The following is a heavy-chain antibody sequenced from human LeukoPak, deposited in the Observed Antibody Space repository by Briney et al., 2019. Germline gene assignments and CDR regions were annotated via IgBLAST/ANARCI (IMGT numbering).Heavy chain of an antibody. CDR1: GGSISSGGYY. D-gene: IGHD6-6*01. V-gene: IGHV4-30-2*01. CDR3: ARDFFKGIAARPV. CDR2: IYHSGST. Sequence: PSETLSLTCTVSGGSISSGGYYWSWIRQPPGKGLEWIGYIYHSGSTYYNPSLKSRVTISVDRSKNQFSLKLSSVTAADTAVYYCARDFFKGIAARPVWGQGTLVTVSS. J-gene: IGHJ4*02.